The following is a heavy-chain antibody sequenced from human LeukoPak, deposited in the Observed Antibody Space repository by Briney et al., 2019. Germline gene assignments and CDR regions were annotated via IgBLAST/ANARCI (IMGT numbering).Heavy chain of an antibody. CDR3: AKGPSRNIAAAGTDY. D-gene: IGHD6-13*01. Sequence: QPGGSLRLSCAASGFTFSSYAMSWVRQAPGKGLEWVSAIDSTGAYTWYADSVKGRFTISRDNSKNTLYLQMNSLRAEDTAVYYCAKGPSRNIAAAGTDYWGQGTLVTVSS. J-gene: IGHJ4*02. CDR2: IDSTGAYT. V-gene: IGHV3-23*01. CDR1: GFTFSSYA.